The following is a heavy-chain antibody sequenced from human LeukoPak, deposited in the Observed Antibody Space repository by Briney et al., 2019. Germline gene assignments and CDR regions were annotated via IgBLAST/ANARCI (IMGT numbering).Heavy chain of an antibody. J-gene: IGHJ6*03. V-gene: IGHV3-23*01. CDR2: ISGSGGST. CDR1: GFMFSCYA. Sequence: GGTLRLSCAASGFMFSCYAMSWVRQAPGKGLEWVSAISGSGGSTNYADPVKGRFTISRDNSKNTLYLQMNSLRAEDTAVYYCAKAGRGYGDYVDYMDVWGKGTTVTVSS. D-gene: IGHD4-17*01. CDR3: AKAGRGYGDYVDYMDV.